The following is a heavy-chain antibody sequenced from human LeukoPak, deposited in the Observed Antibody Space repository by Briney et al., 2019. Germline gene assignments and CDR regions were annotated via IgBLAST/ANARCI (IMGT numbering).Heavy chain of an antibody. CDR2: ISGSGGST. J-gene: IGHJ4*02. CDR1: GFTFSNAW. V-gene: IGHV3-23*01. Sequence: GGSLRLSCAASGFTFSNAWMSWVRQAPGKGLEWVSAISGSGGSTYYADSVKGRFTISRDNSKNTLYLQMNSLRAEDTAVYYCAKSNQLGILRYFDWLLSDYWGQGTLVTVSS. D-gene: IGHD3-9*01. CDR3: AKSNQLGILRYFDWLLSDY.